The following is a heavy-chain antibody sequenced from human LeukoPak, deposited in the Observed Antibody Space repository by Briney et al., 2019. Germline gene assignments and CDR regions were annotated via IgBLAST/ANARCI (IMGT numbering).Heavy chain of an antibody. CDR2: VSSTGGDK. CDR3: ARGENGSFDR. Sequence: GGSLRLSCAASGFTVSSNHMSWVRQAPGKGLEWISYVSSTGGDKFYADSVKGRFTISRDNARNSVYMEMSDLIDEDTAFYYCARGENGSFDRWGQGTLVIVSS. CDR1: GFTVSSNH. J-gene: IGHJ4*02. D-gene: IGHD3-10*01. V-gene: IGHV3-48*03.